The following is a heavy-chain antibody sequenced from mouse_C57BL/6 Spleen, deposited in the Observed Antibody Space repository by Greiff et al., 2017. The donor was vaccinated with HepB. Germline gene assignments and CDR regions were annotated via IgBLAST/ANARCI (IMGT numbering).Heavy chain of an antibody. V-gene: IGHV1-54*01. CDR2: INPGSGGT. D-gene: IGHD2-4*01. CDR1: GYAFTNYL. Sequence: VQLQQSGAELVRPGTSVKVSCKASGYAFTNYLIEWVKQRPGQGLEWIGVINPGSGGTNYNEKFKGKATLTADKSSSTAYMQLSSLTSEDSAVYFCAREGLRRKGYYAMDYWGQGTSVTVSS. CDR3: AREGLRRKGYYAMDY. J-gene: IGHJ4*01.